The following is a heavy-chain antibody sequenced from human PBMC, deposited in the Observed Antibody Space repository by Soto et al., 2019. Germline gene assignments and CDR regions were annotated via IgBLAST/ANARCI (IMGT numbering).Heavy chain of an antibody. CDR2: IYWNGDL. D-gene: IGHD6-6*01. V-gene: IGHV2-5*01. CDR1: GFTLTTNGVG. J-gene: IGHJ3*02. CDR3: AHRRVAARPDAFGI. Sequence: QITLKESGPTLVKPREPLTLTCTFSGFTLTTNGVGVGWIRQPPGKALEWLALIYWNGDLRYSPSLNNRLTITKDTSKNQVVLTMTDMDPVDTATYYCAHRRVAARPDAFGIWGQGAMVSVSS.